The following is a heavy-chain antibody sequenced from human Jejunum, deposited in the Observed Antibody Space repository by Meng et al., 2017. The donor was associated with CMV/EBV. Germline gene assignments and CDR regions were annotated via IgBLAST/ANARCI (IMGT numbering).Heavy chain of an antibody. D-gene: IGHD2-2*01. J-gene: IGHJ4*02. CDR1: IGGEHY. V-gene: IGHV4-30-4*08. CDR2: IYHSGNT. Sequence: IGGEHYWSWIRQPPGKGLEWIGHIYHSGNTYYNPSLKSRLTISVDKSKNQFSLRLSSVAAADTAVYYCASYGEYCSTSTCYPAFDYWGPGTVVTVSS. CDR3: ASYGEYCSTSTCYPAFDY.